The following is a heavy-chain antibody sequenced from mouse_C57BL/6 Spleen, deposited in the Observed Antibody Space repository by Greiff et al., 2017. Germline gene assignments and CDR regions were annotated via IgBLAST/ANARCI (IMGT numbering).Heavy chain of an antibody. CDR3: TRDHGNYVPWYFDV. CDR1: GFTFSSYA. CDR2: ISSGGDYI. J-gene: IGHJ1*03. V-gene: IGHV5-9-1*02. Sequence: EVQRVESGEGLVKPGGSLKLSCAASGFTFSSYAMSWVRQTPEKRLEWVAYISSGGDYIYYADTVKGRFTISRDNARNTLYLQMSSLKSEDTAMYYCTRDHGNYVPWYFDVWGTGTTVTVSS. D-gene: IGHD2-1*01.